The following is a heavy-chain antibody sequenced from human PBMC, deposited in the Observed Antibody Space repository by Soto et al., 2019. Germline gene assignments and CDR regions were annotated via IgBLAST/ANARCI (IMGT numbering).Heavy chain of an antibody. Sequence: SETLSLTCAVYGGSFSGYYWSWIRQPPRKGLEWIGEINHSGSTNYNPSLKSRVTISVDTSKNQFSLKLSSVTAADTAVYYCASSSLYGMDVWGQGTTVTVSS. J-gene: IGHJ6*02. CDR2: INHSGST. V-gene: IGHV4-34*01. CDR1: GGSFSGYY. CDR3: ASSSLYGMDV.